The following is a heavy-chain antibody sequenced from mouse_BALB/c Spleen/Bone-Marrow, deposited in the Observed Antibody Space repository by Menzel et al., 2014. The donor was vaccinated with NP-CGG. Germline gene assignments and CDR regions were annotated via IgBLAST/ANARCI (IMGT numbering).Heavy chain of an antibody. D-gene: IGHD2-3*01. Sequence: LQQSGSELVRPGASVKLSCKASGYTFTSYWMHWVKQWPGQGLEWIGNIYPGTGSTNYDEKFKTKATLTVDTSSSTAYMQLSSLTSEDSAVYYCARWLLLDYWGQGTTLTVSS. CDR2: IYPGTGST. CDR1: GYTFTSYW. CDR3: ARWLLLDY. J-gene: IGHJ2*01. V-gene: IGHV1S22*01.